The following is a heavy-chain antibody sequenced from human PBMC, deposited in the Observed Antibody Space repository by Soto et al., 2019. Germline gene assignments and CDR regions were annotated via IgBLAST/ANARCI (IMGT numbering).Heavy chain of an antibody. CDR3: ARDQGIPYRGGACYSAWYFDL. V-gene: IGHV1-3*01. J-gene: IGHJ2*01. CDR1: GYTFTNYA. D-gene: IGHD2-21*01. Sequence: QVQLVQSGAEVKEPGASVKVSCRASGYTFTNYAIHWVRQAPGQRLEWMGWLNPGNGNTKYPQKFQGRVTITRDTSATTAHMFLRGLRSEDTAVYYCARDQGIPYRGGACYSAWYFDLWGRGHLVTVSS. CDR2: LNPGNGNT.